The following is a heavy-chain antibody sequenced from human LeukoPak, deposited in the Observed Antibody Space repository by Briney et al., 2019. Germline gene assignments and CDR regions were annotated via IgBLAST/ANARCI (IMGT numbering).Heavy chain of an antibody. Sequence: ASVKVSCKASGYTFTGYYMHWVRQAPGQGLEWMGWINLNSGGTNYAQKFQGRVTMTRDTSISTAYMELSRLRSDDTGVYYCARDRSGVVSPYYYYYGMDVWRQGTTVTVSS. CDR3: ARDRSGVVSPYYYYYGMDV. D-gene: IGHD3-3*01. V-gene: IGHV1-2*02. J-gene: IGHJ6*02. CDR1: GYTFTGYY. CDR2: INLNSGGT.